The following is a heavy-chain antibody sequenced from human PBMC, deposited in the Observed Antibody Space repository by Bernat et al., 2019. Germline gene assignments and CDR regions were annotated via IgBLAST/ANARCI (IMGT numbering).Heavy chain of an antibody. CDR1: GYSFTSYW. CDR3: ARQRDYYDSSGYICDY. Sequence: EVQLVQSGAEVKKPGESLKISCKGSGYSFTSYWIGWVRQMPGKGLEWMGIIYPGDSDTRYSPSFQGQVTISADKSISTAYLQWSSLKASDTAMYYCARQRDYYDSSGYICDYWGQEPWSPSPQ. V-gene: IGHV5-51*01. J-gene: IGHJ4*01. CDR2: IYPGDSDT. D-gene: IGHD3-22*01.